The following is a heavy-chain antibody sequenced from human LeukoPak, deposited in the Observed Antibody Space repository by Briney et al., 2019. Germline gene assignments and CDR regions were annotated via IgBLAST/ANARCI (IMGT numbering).Heavy chain of an antibody. V-gene: IGHV3-30*02. Sequence: GGSLRLSCAASGFTFSSYGMHWVRQAPGQGLEGVAFIRHDGSNTYYADSVKGRFTISRDNSKNTLYLQMNSLRAEDTAGYYCAEPPNLRFLEWLPSDCYYYYMDVWGKGTTVTVSS. CDR1: GFTFSSYG. J-gene: IGHJ6*03. CDR3: AEPPNLRFLEWLPSDCYYYYMDV. CDR2: IRHDGSNT. D-gene: IGHD3-3*01.